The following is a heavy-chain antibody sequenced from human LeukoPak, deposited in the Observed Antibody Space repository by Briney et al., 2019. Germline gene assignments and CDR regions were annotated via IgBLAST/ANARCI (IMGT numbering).Heavy chain of an antibody. CDR1: GFTFSSYG. CDR2: IRYDGSNK. D-gene: IGHD1-26*01. V-gene: IGHV3-30*02. Sequence: GGSLRLSCAASGFTFSSYGMHWVRQAPGKGLEWVAFIRYDGSNKYYADSVKGRFTISRDNSKNTLYLQMNSLRAEDTAVYYCAKDPQKWESYFDYWDQGTLVTVSP. CDR3: AKDPQKWESYFDY. J-gene: IGHJ4*02.